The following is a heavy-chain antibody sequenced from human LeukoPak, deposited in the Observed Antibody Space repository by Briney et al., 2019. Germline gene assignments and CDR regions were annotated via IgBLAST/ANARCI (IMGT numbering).Heavy chain of an antibody. CDR3: ARVASPGRIVVVTYYFDY. CDR1: GYSISSGYY. V-gene: IGHV4-38-2*02. J-gene: IGHJ4*02. D-gene: IGHD3-22*01. CDR2: IYHSGST. Sequence: SETLSLTCTVSGYSISSGYYWGWIRQPPGKGLEWIGSIYHSGSTYYNPSLKSRVTISVDTSKNQFSLKLSSVTAADTAVYYCARVASPGRIVVVTYYFDYWGQGTLVTVSS.